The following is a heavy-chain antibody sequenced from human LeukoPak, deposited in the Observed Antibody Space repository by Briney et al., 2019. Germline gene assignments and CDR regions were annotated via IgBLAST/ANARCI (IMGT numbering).Heavy chain of an antibody. CDR2: VSQTGTT. Sequence: PSGTLSLTCAVFDDSIYTNKWWSWVRQPPGKGLEWIGEVSQTGTTYYDPSLTGRITISVDRSRNQFSLTLRSATAADTGVYYCASHMAVPGTRGFGDWGQGIPVTVSS. J-gene: IGHJ4*02. D-gene: IGHD6-19*01. CDR1: DDSIYTNKW. CDR3: ASHMAVPGTRGFGD. V-gene: IGHV4-4*02.